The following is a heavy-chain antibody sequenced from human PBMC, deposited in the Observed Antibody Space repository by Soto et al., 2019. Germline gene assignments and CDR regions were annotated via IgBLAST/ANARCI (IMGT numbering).Heavy chain of an antibody. D-gene: IGHD2-21*01. CDR3: ARGGVSPYSIYGMDV. V-gene: IGHV6-1*01. CDR1: GDSGSSNSAA. CDR2: TYYRSKWYN. Sequence: PSATLSLTCSISGDSGSSNSAAWNWIRHSPSRGHEWLGRTYYRSKWYNDYAVSVKSRITINPDTSKNQFSLQLNSVTPEDTAVYYCARGGVSPYSIYGMDVWGQGTTVTVSS. J-gene: IGHJ6*02.